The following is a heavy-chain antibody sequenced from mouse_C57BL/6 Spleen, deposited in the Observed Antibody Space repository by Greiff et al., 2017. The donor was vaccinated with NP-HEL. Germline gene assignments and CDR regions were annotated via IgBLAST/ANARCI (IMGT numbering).Heavy chain of an antibody. CDR2: INPNNGGT. Sequence: EVQLQQSGPELVKPGASVKISCKASGYTFTDYYMNWVKQSHGKSLEWIGDINPNNGGTSYNQKFKGKATLTVDKSSSTAYMELRSLTSEDSAVYYCARSGYYSNYLDYWSQGTTLTVPS. J-gene: IGHJ2*01. CDR3: ARSGYYSNYLDY. CDR1: GYTFTDYY. D-gene: IGHD2-5*01. V-gene: IGHV1-26*01.